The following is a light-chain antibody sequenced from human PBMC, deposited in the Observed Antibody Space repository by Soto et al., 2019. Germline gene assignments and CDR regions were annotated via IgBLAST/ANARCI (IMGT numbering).Light chain of an antibody. CDR2: TNT. Sequence: QSVLTQPPSVSGAPGQRVTISCTGSSSNIGADYHVHWYQQLPGTAPKLLIYTNTNRPSGVPDRFSASKSGTSASLAITGLQAEDEADYCCQSYDISLSAWVFGGGTKLTVL. CDR3: QSYDISLSAWV. V-gene: IGLV1-40*01. J-gene: IGLJ2*01. CDR1: SSNIGADYH.